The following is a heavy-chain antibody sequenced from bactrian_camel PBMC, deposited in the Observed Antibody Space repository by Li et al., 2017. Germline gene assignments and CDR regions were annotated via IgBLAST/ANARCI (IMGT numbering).Heavy chain of an antibody. Sequence: HVQLVESGGGLVQPGGSLRLSCEASGFFFSSSSMSWIRQAPGKGLEWVSAIHLGGVKYYSDSVKGRFTISRDKTKNTLYLQLDSLQPDDTATYFCVNHARSWYSFGNWGQGTQVTVS. CDR1: GFFFSSSS. D-gene: IGHD1*01. J-gene: IGHJ4*01. V-gene: IGHV3S1*01. CDR2: IHLGGVK. CDR3: VNHARSWYSFGN.